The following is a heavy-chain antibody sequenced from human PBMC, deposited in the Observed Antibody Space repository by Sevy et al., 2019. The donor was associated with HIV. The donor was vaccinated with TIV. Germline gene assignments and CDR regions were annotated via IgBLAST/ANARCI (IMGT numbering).Heavy chain of an antibody. CDR2: IRYDGSNK. J-gene: IGHJ6*03. CDR3: AKAPPGGTTYYYCFYMDV. V-gene: IGHV3-30*02. Sequence: GGSLRLSCAASGFTFSSYGMHWVRQAPGKGLEWVAFIRYDGSNKYYADSVKGRFTISRDNSKNTLYLQMNSLRAEDTAVYYCAKAPPGGTTYYYCFYMDVWGKGTTVTVSS. D-gene: IGHD2-15*01. CDR1: GFTFSSYG.